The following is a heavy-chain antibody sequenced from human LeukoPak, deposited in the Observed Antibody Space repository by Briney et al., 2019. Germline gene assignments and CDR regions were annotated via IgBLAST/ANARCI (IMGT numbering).Heavy chain of an antibody. CDR2: IYPGDSDT. V-gene: IGHV5-51*01. CDR3: ARGRYAYTSSATLGSYNWFDP. Sequence: ESLKISWKGSGYSFPNYWIGWVRPMPGKGLEWMGNIYPGDSDTRYSPSFQDQVTISVDKSISTAYLQWCSLKASDTAMYYCARGRYAYTSSATLGSYNWFDPWGQGSLVTVSS. D-gene: IGHD2-2*02. CDR1: GYSFPNYW. J-gene: IGHJ5*02.